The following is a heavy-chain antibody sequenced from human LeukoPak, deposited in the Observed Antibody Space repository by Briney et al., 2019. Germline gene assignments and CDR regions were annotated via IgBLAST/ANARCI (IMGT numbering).Heavy chain of an antibody. CDR3: ARRGITFDY. V-gene: IGHV4-39*01. CDR1: GGSISSSSYY. J-gene: IGHJ4*02. CDR2: IYYSGST. Sequence: KTSETLSLTCTVSGGSISSSSYYWGWIRQPPGKGLEWIGSIYYSGSTYYNPSLKSRVTISVDTSKNQFSLKLSSVTAADTAVYYCARRGITFDYWGQGTLVTVSS. D-gene: IGHD3-10*01.